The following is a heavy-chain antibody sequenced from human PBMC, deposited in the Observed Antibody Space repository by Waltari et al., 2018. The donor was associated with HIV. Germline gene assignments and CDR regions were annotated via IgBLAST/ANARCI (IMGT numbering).Heavy chain of an antibody. Sequence: QVQLQESGPGLVKPLQTLSLTCTVSGGSISSGSYYWNWTRQPAGKGLEWIGRIYPSGSTNYNPSLKSRVTISVDTSKNQFSLKLSSVTAADTAVYYCARVFCSGGSCYGDGRYGMDVWGQGTTVTVSS. CDR2: IYPSGST. V-gene: IGHV4-61*02. J-gene: IGHJ6*02. D-gene: IGHD2-15*01. CDR1: GGSISSGSYY. CDR3: ARVFCSGGSCYGDGRYGMDV.